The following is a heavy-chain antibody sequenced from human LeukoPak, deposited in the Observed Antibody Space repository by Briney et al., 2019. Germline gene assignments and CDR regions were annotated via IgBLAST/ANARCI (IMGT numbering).Heavy chain of an antibody. Sequence: SVKVSCKASGGTFSSYAISWVRQAPGQGLEWMGGIIPIFGTANYSQKFQGRVTITADESTSTAYMELSSLRSEDTAVYYCARDAAARGPFDYWGQGTLVTVSS. CDR1: GGTFSSYA. D-gene: IGHD6-13*01. CDR2: IIPIFGTA. V-gene: IGHV1-69*01. J-gene: IGHJ4*02. CDR3: ARDAAARGPFDY.